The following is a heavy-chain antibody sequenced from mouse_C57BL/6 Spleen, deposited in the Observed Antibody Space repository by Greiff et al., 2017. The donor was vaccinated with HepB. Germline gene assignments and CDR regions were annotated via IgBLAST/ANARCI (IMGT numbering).Heavy chain of an antibody. CDR1: GYTFTSYW. J-gene: IGHJ3*01. Sequence: QVQLQQPGAELVKPGASVKLSCKASGYTFTSYWMHWVKQRPGQGLEWIGMIHPNSGSTNYNEKFKSKAILTVDKSSSTAYMQLSSLTSEDSAVYYCASIYDGYPAWFAYWGQGTLVTVSA. CDR3: ASIYDGYPAWFAY. V-gene: IGHV1-64*01. D-gene: IGHD2-3*01. CDR2: IHPNSGST.